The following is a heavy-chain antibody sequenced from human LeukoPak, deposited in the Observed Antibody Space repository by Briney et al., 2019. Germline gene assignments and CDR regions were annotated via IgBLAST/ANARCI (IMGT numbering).Heavy chain of an antibody. V-gene: IGHV3-30*18. Sequence: PGRSLRLSCAASGFTFSSYGMHWVRQAPGKGLEWVAVISYDGSNKYYADSVKGRFTISRDNSKNTLYLQMNSLRAEDTAVYYCAKDLLAVAGTRSTDYWGQGTLVTVSS. CDR3: AKDLLAVAGTRSTDY. D-gene: IGHD6-19*01. CDR1: GFTFSSYG. CDR2: ISYDGSNK. J-gene: IGHJ4*02.